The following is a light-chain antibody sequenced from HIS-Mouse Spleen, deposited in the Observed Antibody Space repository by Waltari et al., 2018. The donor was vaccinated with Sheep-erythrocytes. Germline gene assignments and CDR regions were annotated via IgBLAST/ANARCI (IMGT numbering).Light chain of an antibody. J-gene: IGKJ1*01. CDR2: GAS. Sequence: DIVLTKSPGTLSLSPGERATLPCRASQSVSSSYLAGYQQKPGQAPRLLIYGASSRATGIPDRFSGSGSGTDFTLTISRLEPEDFAVYYCQQYGSSPRTFGQGTKVEIK. CDR1: QSVSSSY. CDR3: QQYGSSPRT. V-gene: IGKV3-20*01.